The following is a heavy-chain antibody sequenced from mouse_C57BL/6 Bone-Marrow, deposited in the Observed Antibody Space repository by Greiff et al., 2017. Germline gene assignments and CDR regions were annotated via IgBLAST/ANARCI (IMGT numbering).Heavy chain of an antibody. CDR3: AREYDGSSYWYFDV. J-gene: IGHJ1*03. V-gene: IGHV1-69*01. D-gene: IGHD1-1*01. Sequence: QVQLQQPGAELVMPGASVKLSCKASGYTFTSYWMHWVKQRPGQGLEWIGEIDPYDSYTNYNQKFKGKSTLTVDKSSSTAYMQLRSLTSVDSAVYYLAREYDGSSYWYFDVWGTGTTVTVSS. CDR1: GYTFTSYW. CDR2: IDPYDSYT.